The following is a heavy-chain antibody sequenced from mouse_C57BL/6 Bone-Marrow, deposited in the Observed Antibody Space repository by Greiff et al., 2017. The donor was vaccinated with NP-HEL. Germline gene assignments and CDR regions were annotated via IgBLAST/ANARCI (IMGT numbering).Heavy chain of an antibody. J-gene: IGHJ2*01. D-gene: IGHD2-5*01. CDR1: GFTFSSYG. CDR2: ISSGGSYT. Sequence: EVMLVESGGDLVKPGGSLKLSCAASGFTFSSYGMSWVRQTPDKRLEWVATISSGGSYTYYPDSVKGRFTISRDNAKNTLYLQMSSLKSEDTAMYYCARRLYSNYDYWGQGTTLTVSS. V-gene: IGHV5-6*02. CDR3: ARRLYSNYDY.